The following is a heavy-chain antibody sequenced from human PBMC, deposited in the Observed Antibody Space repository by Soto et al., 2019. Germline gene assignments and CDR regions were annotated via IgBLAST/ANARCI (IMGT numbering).Heavy chain of an antibody. J-gene: IGHJ6*02. CDR3: ARGSGGHNYYYGMDV. Sequence: GGSLRLSGTASGFTFSTYWMRWVRQAPGMGLEWVANIGEDGSEKYYVDSVKGRFTISRDNAKNSLYLQMNSLRADDTAVYYCARGSGGHNYYYGMDVWGQGTTVTVSS. CDR2: IGEDGSEK. CDR1: GFTFSTYW. V-gene: IGHV3-7*03. D-gene: IGHD2-15*01.